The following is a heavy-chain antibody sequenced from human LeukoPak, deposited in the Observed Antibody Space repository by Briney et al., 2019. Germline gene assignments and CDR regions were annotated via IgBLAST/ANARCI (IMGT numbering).Heavy chain of an antibody. CDR1: GFTFSSYE. J-gene: IGHJ4*02. D-gene: IGHD3-16*01. CDR3: ASWGHY. CDR2: ISSSGSTM. Sequence: GGSLRLSCAASGFTFSSYEMNWVRQAPGKGLEWVSYISSSGSTMYYADSAKGRFTISRDNAKNSLYLQMNSLRAEDTAVYYCASWGHYWGQGTLVTVSS. V-gene: IGHV3-48*03.